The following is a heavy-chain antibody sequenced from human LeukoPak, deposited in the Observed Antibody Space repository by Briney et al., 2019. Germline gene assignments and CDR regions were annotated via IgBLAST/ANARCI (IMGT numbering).Heavy chain of an antibody. CDR2: INTDGSTT. D-gene: IGHD1-26*01. Sequence: GGSLRLSCAASGFTFSNDWMHWVRQAPGKGLVWVSRINTDGSTTTYADSVKGRFTISRDNAKNTLYLQMNSLRVEDTAVYYCTRGRGGSYHYWGQGTLVTVSS. CDR1: GFTFSNDW. V-gene: IGHV3-74*01. CDR3: TRGRGGSYHY. J-gene: IGHJ4*02.